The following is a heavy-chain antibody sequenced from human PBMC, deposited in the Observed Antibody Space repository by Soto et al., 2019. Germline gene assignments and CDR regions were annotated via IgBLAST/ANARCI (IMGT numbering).Heavy chain of an antibody. J-gene: IGHJ4*02. CDR1: GFTFSSYA. Sequence: QVQLVESGGGVVQPGRSLRLSCAASGFTFSSYAMHWVRQAPGTGLEWVSVMSYDGSNKYYADSVKGRFTISIDNSKNTLYLHMNSLRAEDPAVYYCARDKSPYSSGWHNRHFAYWGQATLVTVSS. D-gene: IGHD6-19*01. CDR2: MSYDGSNK. V-gene: IGHV3-30-3*01. CDR3: ARDKSPYSSGWHNRHFAY.